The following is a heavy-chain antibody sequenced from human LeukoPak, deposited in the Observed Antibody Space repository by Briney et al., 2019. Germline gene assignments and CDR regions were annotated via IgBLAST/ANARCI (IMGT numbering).Heavy chain of an antibody. V-gene: IGHV3-48*01. CDR3: ARDPIAARRRVFFMDV. Sequence: GGSLRLSCAASGFTFITYSMNWVRQAPGKGLEWVSYISSSSSTIYYADSVKGRFTISRDNAKNSLYLQMNSLRAEDTSVYYCARDPIAARRRVFFMDVWGKGTTVTVSS. CDR2: ISSSSSTI. CDR1: GFTFITYS. J-gene: IGHJ6*03. D-gene: IGHD6-6*01.